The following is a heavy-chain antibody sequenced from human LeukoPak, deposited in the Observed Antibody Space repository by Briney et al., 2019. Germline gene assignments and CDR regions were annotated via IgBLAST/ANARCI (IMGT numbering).Heavy chain of an antibody. D-gene: IGHD3-22*01. CDR2: IYTSGST. J-gene: IGHJ4*02. Sequence: SETLSLTCTVSGGSISSYYWSWIRQPAGKGLEWIGRIYTSGSTNYNPSLKSRVTMSVDTSKNQFSLKLSSVTAADTAVYYCARDRYYYDSSGYYGYFDYWGQGTLVTVSS. CDR3: ARDRYYYDSSGYYGYFDY. V-gene: IGHV4-4*07. CDR1: GGSISSYY.